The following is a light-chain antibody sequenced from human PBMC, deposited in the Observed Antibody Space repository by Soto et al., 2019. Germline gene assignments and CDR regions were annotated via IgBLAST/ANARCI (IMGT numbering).Light chain of an antibody. CDR1: SSGIRDYNY. CDR2: EVS. V-gene: IGLV2-14*01. Sequence: QSALTQPASVSGSPGQSITISCTGTSSGIRDYNYVSRYQQLPGNAPKLIMYEVSNRPSGISNRFSGSKSGNTASLTISGLQAEDEADYYCSSKSPDFFGTGTKVTVL. CDR3: SSKSPDF. J-gene: IGLJ1*01.